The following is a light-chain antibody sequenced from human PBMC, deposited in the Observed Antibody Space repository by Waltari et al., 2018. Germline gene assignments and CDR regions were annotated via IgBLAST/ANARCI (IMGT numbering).Light chain of an antibody. CDR2: GAS. Sequence: EVVLTQSPGTLSLSPGERATLACRASQSVCTSLALYQQKPGQAPRLLIYGASRRATGIPDRFSGSGSGTDFSLTISRLEPEDFAVYYCQHYVRLPATFGQGTKVEI. CDR1: QSVCTS. V-gene: IGKV3-20*01. J-gene: IGKJ1*01. CDR3: QHYVRLPAT.